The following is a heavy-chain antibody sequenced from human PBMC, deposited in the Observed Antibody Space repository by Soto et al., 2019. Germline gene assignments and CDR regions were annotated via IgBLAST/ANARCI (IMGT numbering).Heavy chain of an antibody. CDR3: VRAPSSGWYGGDAFDI. CDR1: GFTFSTYN. CDR2: ISSSSSTI. J-gene: IGHJ3*02. D-gene: IGHD6-19*01. V-gene: IGHV3-48*01. Sequence: GGSLRLSCAASGFTFSTYNMNWVRQAPGKGLEWVSYISSSSSTIYYADSVKGRFTISRDNAKNSLYLQMNSLRAEDTAVYYCVRAPSSGWYGGDAFDIWGQGTTVTVSS.